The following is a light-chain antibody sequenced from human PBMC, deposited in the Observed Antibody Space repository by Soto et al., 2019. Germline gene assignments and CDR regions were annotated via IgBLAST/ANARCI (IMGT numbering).Light chain of an antibody. Sequence: DIQMTQSPSSLSASVGDRVTITCRASQSISSYLNWYQQKQGKAPKLLIYAASSLQSGVPSRFSGSGSGTDFTLIISCLQPEDFAAYYCQQSYSTPYTFGQGAKLEIK. J-gene: IGKJ2*01. V-gene: IGKV1-39*01. CDR1: QSISSY. CDR3: QQSYSTPYT. CDR2: AAS.